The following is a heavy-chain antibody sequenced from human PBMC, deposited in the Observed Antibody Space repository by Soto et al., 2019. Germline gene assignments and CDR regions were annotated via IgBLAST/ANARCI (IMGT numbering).Heavy chain of an antibody. D-gene: IGHD3-3*01. CDR1: GGSISSGGYY. CDR3: ARGSRRYYDFWSGYQRRRPHASGLVGYGMDV. Sequence: SETLSLTCTVSGGSISSGGYYWSWIRQHPGKGLEWIGYIYYSGSTYYNPSLKSRVTISVDTSKNQFSLKLSSVTAADTAVYYCARGSRRYYDFWSGYQRRRPHASGLVGYGMDVWGQGTKVTVSS. J-gene: IGHJ6*02. CDR2: IYYSGST. V-gene: IGHV4-31*02.